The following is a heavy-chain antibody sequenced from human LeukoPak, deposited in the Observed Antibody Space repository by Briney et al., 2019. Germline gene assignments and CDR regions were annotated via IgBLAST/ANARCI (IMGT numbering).Heavy chain of an antibody. CDR3: ARETIAATPSDAFDI. D-gene: IGHD6-13*01. J-gene: IGHJ3*02. Sequence: ASVTVSCKASGYTFTDYYMHWVRQAPGQGLEWMGWMNPNSGGTDYAQKFQGRVTMTRDTSISTAYMELSRLRSDDTAVYYCARETIAATPSDAFDIWGQGTMVTVAS. CDR1: GYTFTDYY. V-gene: IGHV1-2*02. CDR2: MNPNSGGT.